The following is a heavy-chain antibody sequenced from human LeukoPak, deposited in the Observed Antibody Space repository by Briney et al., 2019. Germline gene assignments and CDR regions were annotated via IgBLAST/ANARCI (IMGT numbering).Heavy chain of an antibody. Sequence: SGPTLVNPTQTLTLTCTFSGFSLSTSGVGVGWIRQPPGKALEWLALIYWNDDKRYSPSLKSRLTITKYTSKTKVVLTLTNMDPVDTATYYCAHVVVPAAMSRAFDYWGQGTLVTVSS. J-gene: IGHJ4*02. CDR1: GFSLSTSGVG. CDR3: AHVVVPAAMSRAFDY. CDR2: IYWNDDK. V-gene: IGHV2-5*01. D-gene: IGHD2-2*01.